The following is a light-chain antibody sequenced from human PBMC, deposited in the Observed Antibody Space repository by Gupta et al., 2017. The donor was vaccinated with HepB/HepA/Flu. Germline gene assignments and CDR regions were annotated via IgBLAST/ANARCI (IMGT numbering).Light chain of an antibody. J-gene: IGKJ2*04. CDR3: QQYNSWPRS. CDR2: AAS. CDR1: QSFSYN. V-gene: IGKV3-15*01. Sequence: DIVMTQSPAILSVSPGERATLSCRASQSFSYNLDWYQQKPGQAPRLLIYAASTRATGVPARLSGSGSGTEFTLTISSLQSEDLAVYYCQQYNSWPRSFGQGTKLEIK.